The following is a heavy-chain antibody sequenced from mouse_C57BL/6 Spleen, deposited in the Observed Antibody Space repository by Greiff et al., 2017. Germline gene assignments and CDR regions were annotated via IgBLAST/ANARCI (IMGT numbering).Heavy chain of an antibody. V-gene: IGHV2-2*01. Sequence: QVQLQQSGPGLVQPSQSLSITCTVSGFSLTSYGVHWVRQSPGKRLEWLGVIWSGGSTDYNAAFISRLSISKDNSKSQVFFKMNSLQADDTAIYYCARNDGSIPYAMDYWGQGTSVTVSS. J-gene: IGHJ4*01. CDR2: IWSGGST. D-gene: IGHD2-3*01. CDR3: ARNDGSIPYAMDY. CDR1: GFSLTSYG.